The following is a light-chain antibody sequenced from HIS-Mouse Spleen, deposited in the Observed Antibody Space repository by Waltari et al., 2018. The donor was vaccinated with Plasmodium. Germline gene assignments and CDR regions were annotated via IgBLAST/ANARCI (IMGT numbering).Light chain of an antibody. CDR3: QAWDSSTVV. V-gene: IGLV3-1*01. CDR1: NLGSKH. Sequence: SYELTQPPSVSVSPGQTASITCSGDNLGSKHDCWYHQKPGQSPVLVIYQDSKRPSGIPERFSGSNSGNTATLTISGTQAMDEADYYCQAWDSSTVVFGGGTKLTVL. J-gene: IGLJ2*01. CDR2: QDS.